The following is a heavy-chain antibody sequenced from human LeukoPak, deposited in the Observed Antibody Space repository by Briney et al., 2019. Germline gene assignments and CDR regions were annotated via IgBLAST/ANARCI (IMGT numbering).Heavy chain of an antibody. J-gene: IGHJ3*02. CDR2: IYYSGST. CDR3: ARGLYDFWSGYYDAFDI. D-gene: IGHD3-3*01. Sequence: SETLSLTCTVSGGSISSGVYYWSWIRQHPGKGLEWIGYIYYSGSTYYNPSLKSRVTISVDTSKNQFSLKLSSVTAADTAVYYCARGLYDFWSGYYDAFDIWGQGTMVTVSS. V-gene: IGHV4-31*03. CDR1: GGSISSGVYY.